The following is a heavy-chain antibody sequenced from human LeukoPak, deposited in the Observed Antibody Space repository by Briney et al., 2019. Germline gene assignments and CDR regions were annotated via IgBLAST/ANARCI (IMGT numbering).Heavy chain of an antibody. CDR3: ARVYQYSSSWYLNGAFDI. Sequence: ASVKVSCKASGGTFSSYAISWVRQAPGQGLEWMGGIIPIFGTANYAQKFQGRVTITADESTSTAYMELSSLRSEDTAVYYCARVYQYSSSWYLNGAFDIWGQGTMVTVSS. D-gene: IGHD6-13*01. J-gene: IGHJ3*02. V-gene: IGHV1-69*13. CDR2: IIPIFGTA. CDR1: GGTFSSYA.